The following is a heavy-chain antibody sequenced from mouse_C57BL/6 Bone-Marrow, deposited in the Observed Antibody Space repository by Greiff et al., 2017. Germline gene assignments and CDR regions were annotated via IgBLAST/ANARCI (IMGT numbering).Heavy chain of an antibody. V-gene: IGHV1-9*01. CDR2: ILPGSGST. Sequence: VQGVESGAELMKPGASVKLSCKATGYTFTGYWIEWVKQRPGHGLEWIGEILPGSGSTNYNEKFKGKATFTADTSSNTAYMQLSSLTTEDSAIYYCARTNYYGSSYPHWYFDVWGTGTTVTVSS. CDR1: GYTFTGYW. D-gene: IGHD1-1*01. CDR3: ARTNYYGSSYPHWYFDV. J-gene: IGHJ1*03.